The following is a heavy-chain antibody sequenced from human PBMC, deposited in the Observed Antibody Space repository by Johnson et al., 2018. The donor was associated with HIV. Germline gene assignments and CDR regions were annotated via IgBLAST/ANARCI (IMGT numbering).Heavy chain of an antibody. V-gene: IGHV3-53*01. CDR1: GFTVSSNY. J-gene: IGHJ3*02. Sequence: VQLVESGGGLIQPGGSLRLSCAASGFTVSSNYMSWVRQAPGKGLEWVSVIYSGGSTYYADSVKGRLTISRDNSKNTLYLQMNSLRAEDTAFYYREGDNASAGTPMGFDIWGQGTMVTVSS. D-gene: IGHD6-13*01. CDR3: EGDNASAGTPMGFDI. CDR2: IYSGGST.